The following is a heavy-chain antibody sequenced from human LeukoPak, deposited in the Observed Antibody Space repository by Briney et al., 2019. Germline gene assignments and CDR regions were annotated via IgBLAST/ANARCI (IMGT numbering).Heavy chain of an antibody. D-gene: IGHD5-12*01. CDR1: GFTFSSYW. Sequence: GGSLRLSCAASGFTFSSYWMSWVRQAPRKGLEWVANIKQDGSEKNYVDSVKGRFTISRDNAKNSLDLQMNSLRGEDTAVYYCARAGGYASSWAYWGQGTLVTVSS. CDR2: IKQDGSEK. CDR3: ARAGGYASSWAY. J-gene: IGHJ4*02. V-gene: IGHV3-7*01.